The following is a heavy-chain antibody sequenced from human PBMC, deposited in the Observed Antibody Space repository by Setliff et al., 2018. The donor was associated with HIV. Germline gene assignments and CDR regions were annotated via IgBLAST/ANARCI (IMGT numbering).Heavy chain of an antibody. CDR2: IDYTGST. J-gene: IGHJ4*02. Sequence: PSETLSLTCTVSGYSISSSNWWGWIRQTPGKGLEWIGYIDYTGSTHHNPSLKSRVTMSIDTSTQQFFLNVTSVTAADTAVYYCAGFSYNFWVYRFDHWGQGALVTVSS. V-gene: IGHV4-28*01. D-gene: IGHD3-3*01. CDR1: GYSISSSNW. CDR3: AGFSYNFWVYRFDH.